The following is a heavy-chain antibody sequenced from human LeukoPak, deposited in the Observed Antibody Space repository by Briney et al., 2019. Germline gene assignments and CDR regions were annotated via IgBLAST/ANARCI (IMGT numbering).Heavy chain of an antibody. CDR1: GGTFSSYA. D-gene: IGHD5-12*01. CDR3: ARDPGYGPPDY. J-gene: IGHJ4*02. V-gene: IGHV1-69*04. CDR2: IIPILGIA. Sequence: PVKVSCKASGGTFSSYAISWVRQAPGQGLEWMGRIIPILGIANYAQKFQGRVTITADKSTSTAYMELSSLRSEDTAVYYCARDPGYGPPDYWGQGTLVTVSS.